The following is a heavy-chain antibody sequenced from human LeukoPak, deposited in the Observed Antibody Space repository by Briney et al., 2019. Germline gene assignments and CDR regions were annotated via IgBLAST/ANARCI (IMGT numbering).Heavy chain of an antibody. D-gene: IGHD4/OR15-4a*01. CDR2: INHSGST. J-gene: IGHJ4*02. CDR3: ARRAGAYSHPYDY. CDR1: GGSFSVYH. V-gene: IGHV4-34*01. Sequence: PSETLSLTCAVYGGSFSVYHWSWIRQPPGKGLEWIGEINHSGSTNYIPSLKSRVTISIDTSKNQFSLKLSSVTAADTAVYYCARRAGAYSHPYDYWGQGTLVTVSS.